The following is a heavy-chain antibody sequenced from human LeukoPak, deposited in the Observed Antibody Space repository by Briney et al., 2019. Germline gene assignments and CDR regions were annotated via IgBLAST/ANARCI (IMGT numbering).Heavy chain of an antibody. V-gene: IGHV1-69*06. D-gene: IGHD2-2*01. Sequence: SVKVSCKASGGTFSSYAISWVRQAPGQGLEWMGGIIPIFGTAKYAQKFQGRVTITADKSTSTAYMELSSLRSEDTAVYYCASGTTDIVVVPATLRNYYFDYWGQGTLVTVSS. CDR3: ASGTTDIVVVPATLRNYYFDY. CDR1: GGTFSSYA. CDR2: IIPIFGTA. J-gene: IGHJ4*02.